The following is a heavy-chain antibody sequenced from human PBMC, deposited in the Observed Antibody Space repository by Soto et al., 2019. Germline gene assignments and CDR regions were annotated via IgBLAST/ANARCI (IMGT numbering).Heavy chain of an antibody. CDR1: GFTFSGSS. CDR2: IRGKTDTYAT. V-gene: IGHV3-73*01. Sequence: GGSLRLSCAASGFTFSGSSMRWVRQASGKGLEWVGRIRGKTDTYATAYAAPVRGRFTISRDDSKNTAYLQINSLKTEDTAVYFCTKRIGAYAMDVWGQGTTVTVSS. J-gene: IGHJ6*02. CDR3: TKRIGAYAMDV. D-gene: IGHD6-13*01.